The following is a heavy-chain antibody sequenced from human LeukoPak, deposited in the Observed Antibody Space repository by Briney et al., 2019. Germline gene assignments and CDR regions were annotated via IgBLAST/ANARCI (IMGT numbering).Heavy chain of an antibody. Sequence: GGSLRLSCAASGFTFSSYWMHWVRQAPGKGLVWVSRINSDGSDTTYADFVKGRFTISRDNAKNSLYLQMNSLRAEDTAVYYCASGPGGDDFDYWGQGTLVTVSS. D-gene: IGHD2-21*02. CDR2: INSDGSDT. CDR3: ASGPGGDDFDY. J-gene: IGHJ4*02. CDR1: GFTFSSYW. V-gene: IGHV3-74*01.